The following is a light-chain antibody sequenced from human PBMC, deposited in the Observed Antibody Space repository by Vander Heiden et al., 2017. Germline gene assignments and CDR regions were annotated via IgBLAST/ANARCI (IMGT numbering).Light chain of an antibody. CDR3: RQDDNYPWT. CDR1: QGIRND. Sequence: AIQMTQSPSSLSASVGDSVTITCRASQGIRNDLGWYQQKPGKAPKLLIYAASSLQSGVPSRFSGSGSGTDFTLTISSLQPEDFATYYCRQDDNYPWTFGQGTKVEIK. V-gene: IGKV1-6*01. CDR2: AAS. J-gene: IGKJ1*01.